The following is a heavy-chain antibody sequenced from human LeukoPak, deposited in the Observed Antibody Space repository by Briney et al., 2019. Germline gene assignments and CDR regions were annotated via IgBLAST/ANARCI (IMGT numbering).Heavy chain of an antibody. CDR2: IYYSGST. D-gene: IGHD3-9*01. Sequence: SETLSLTCTVTGYSTSSGYYWSWIRQPPGKSLQRLGYIYYSGSTNYNPSLKCRVTTSVDTSKNHYSLKQSSVTATVTTMYYCACGCFRYYGWLLGRIPTFDFWGQGTVVTVSS. V-gene: IGHV4-61*03. CDR1: GYSTSSGYY. J-gene: IGHJ4*02. CDR3: ACGCFRYYGWLLGRIPTFDF.